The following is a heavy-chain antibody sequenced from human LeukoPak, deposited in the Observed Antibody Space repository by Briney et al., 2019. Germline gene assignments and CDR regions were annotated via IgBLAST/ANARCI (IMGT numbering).Heavy chain of an antibody. CDR3: ARDPTYCGGDCSAWEGY. CDR2: IIPIFGTA. J-gene: IGHJ4*02. V-gene: IGHV1-69*05. CDR1: GGTFSSYA. Sequence: SVKVSCKASGGTFSSYAISWVRQAPGQGLEWMGGIIPIFGTANYAQKFQGRVTITTDESTSTAYMERSSLRSEDTAVYYCARDPTYCGGDCSAWEGYWGQGTLVTVSS. D-gene: IGHD2-21*02.